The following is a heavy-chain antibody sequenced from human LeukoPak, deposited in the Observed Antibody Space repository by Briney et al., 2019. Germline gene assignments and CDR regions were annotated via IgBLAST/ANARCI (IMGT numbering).Heavy chain of an antibody. CDR1: GVSISIYY. Sequence: SETLSLTCTVSGVSISIYYWSWIRQPPGKGLEWIGYIYYSGSTDYNPSLKSRVTRSVDTSKNQFSLKLNSVTAADTAVYYCARMADGFDIWGQGTMVTVSS. CDR2: IYYSGST. J-gene: IGHJ3*02. D-gene: IGHD2-8*01. CDR3: ARMADGFDI. V-gene: IGHV4-59*01.